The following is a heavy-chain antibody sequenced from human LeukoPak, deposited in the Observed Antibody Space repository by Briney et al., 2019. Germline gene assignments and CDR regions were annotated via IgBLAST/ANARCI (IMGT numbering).Heavy chain of an antibody. J-gene: IGHJ4*02. Sequence: TTSETLSLTCNVSGGSIRGYYWSWIRQPPGKGLEWIGYIYYSGSTNYNPSLKSRVTISVDTSKNQFSLKLSPVTAADTAVYYCARDRGSQPFIDYWGQGTLVTVSS. CDR1: GGSIRGYY. CDR3: ARDRGSQPFIDY. CDR2: IYYSGST. V-gene: IGHV4-59*01. D-gene: IGHD1-26*01.